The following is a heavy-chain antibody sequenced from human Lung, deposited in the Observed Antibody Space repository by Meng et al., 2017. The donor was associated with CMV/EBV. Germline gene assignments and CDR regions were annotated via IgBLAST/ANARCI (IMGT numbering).Heavy chain of an antibody. CDR2: INWNGGST. CDR1: GFTFDDYG. CDR3: AKDMIAATGVGYRYYYYAMDV. Sequence: GGSLRLXCAASGFTFDDYGMSWVRQAPGKGLEWVSGINWNGGSTGYADSVKGRFTISRDNAKNSLYLQMNSLRAEDTALYYCAKDMIAATGVGYRYYYYAMDVXGQGXTVTVSS. V-gene: IGHV3-20*04. D-gene: IGHD6-13*01. J-gene: IGHJ6*02.